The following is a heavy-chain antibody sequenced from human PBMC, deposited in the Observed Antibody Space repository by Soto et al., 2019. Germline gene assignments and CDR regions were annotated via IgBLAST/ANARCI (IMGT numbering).Heavy chain of an antibody. V-gene: IGHV3-74*01. CDR1: GLNFSSYW. CDR3: AVAVAGSTDLGT. Sequence: GSLRLSCAASGLNFSSYWMHWVRQAPVKGLVWVSRINSDGSSTSYADSVKGRFTISRDNAKNTLYLQMNSLRAEDTAVYYCAVAVAGSTDLGTWGQGTLV. D-gene: IGHD6-19*01. CDR2: INSDGSST. J-gene: IGHJ4*02.